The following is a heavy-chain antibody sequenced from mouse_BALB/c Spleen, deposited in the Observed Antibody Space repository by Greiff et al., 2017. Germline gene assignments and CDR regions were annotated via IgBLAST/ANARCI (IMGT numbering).Heavy chain of an antibody. CDR1: GFTFSSFG. D-gene: IGHD1-1*01. CDR3: AREDYYGSNLYWYFDV. CDR2: ISSGSSTI. V-gene: IGHV5-17*02. Sequence: EVKLMESGGGLVQPGGSRKLSCAASGFTFSSFGMHWVRQAPEKGLEWVAYISSGSSTIYYADTVKGRFTISRDNPKNTLFLQMTSLRSEDTAMYYCAREDYYGSNLYWYFDVWGAGTTVTVSS. J-gene: IGHJ1*01.